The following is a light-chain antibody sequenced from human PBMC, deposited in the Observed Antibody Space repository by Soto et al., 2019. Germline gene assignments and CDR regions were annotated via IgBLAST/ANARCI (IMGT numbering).Light chain of an antibody. CDR3: CSYAGTYNYV. Sequence: QSVLTQPRSVSGSPGQSVSISCIGTISDVGGYKYVSWYQQHPGKAPKLMIFDVSLRPSGVPDRFSGSKSGNTASLTISGLQAEDEADYYCCSYAGTYNYVFGTGTKLTVL. CDR2: DVS. J-gene: IGLJ1*01. CDR1: ISDVGGYKY. V-gene: IGLV2-11*01.